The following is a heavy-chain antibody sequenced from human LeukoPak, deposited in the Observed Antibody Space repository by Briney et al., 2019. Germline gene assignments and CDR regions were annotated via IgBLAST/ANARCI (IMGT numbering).Heavy chain of an antibody. CDR3: VSPTADYPFLYYFDS. Sequence: GGSLRLSCAGSGFTFSNYAMSWVRQAPGKGLEWVSGISGSGGTTYYADSVKGRFTISRDNSKNTLFLQMNNLRSEDTALYYCVSPTADYPFLYYFDSWGQGTLVTVSS. D-gene: IGHD5-12*01. J-gene: IGHJ4*02. CDR2: ISGSGGTT. CDR1: GFTFSNYA. V-gene: IGHV3-23*01.